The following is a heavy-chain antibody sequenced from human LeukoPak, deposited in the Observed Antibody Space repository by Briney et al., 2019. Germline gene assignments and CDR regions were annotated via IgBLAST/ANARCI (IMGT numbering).Heavy chain of an antibody. CDR3: ARDYGAGSYTLYYFGMDV. Sequence: SVKVSCKASGYTFTTYGISWVRQAPGQGLEGMGWISAHNGNTKYAKKFQGRVTMTTDTSTSTAYMELRSLRSDDTAVYYCARDYGAGSYTLYYFGMDVWGQGTTVTVSS. J-gene: IGHJ6*02. CDR1: GYTFTTYG. CDR2: ISAHNGNT. D-gene: IGHD3-10*01. V-gene: IGHV1-18*01.